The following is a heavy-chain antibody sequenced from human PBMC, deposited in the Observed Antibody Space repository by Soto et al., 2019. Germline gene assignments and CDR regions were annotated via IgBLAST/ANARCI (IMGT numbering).Heavy chain of an antibody. Sequence: ASVKVSCKASGYTFTSYGISWVRQAPGQGLEWMGWISAYNGNTNYAQKLQGRVTMTTDTSTSTAYMELRSLRSDDTAVYYCARDGSGYGGPNWFDPWGQGTLVTVSS. V-gene: IGHV1-18*01. D-gene: IGHD5-12*01. J-gene: IGHJ5*02. CDR1: GYTFTSYG. CDR3: ARDGSGYGGPNWFDP. CDR2: ISAYNGNT.